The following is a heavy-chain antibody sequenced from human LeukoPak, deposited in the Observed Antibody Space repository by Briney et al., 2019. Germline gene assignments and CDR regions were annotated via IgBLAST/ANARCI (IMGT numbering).Heavy chain of an antibody. V-gene: IGHV3-23*01. Sequence: GGSLRLSCAAFGFTFSSYPMSWVRQAPGKGLQWVSAISNGGGSAYYADSVKGRFTISRDNSKSTLYLQMNSLRAEDTAIYYCAARPRMPPRFDYWGQGTLVTVSS. CDR3: AARPRMPPRFDY. D-gene: IGHD1-14*01. J-gene: IGHJ4*02. CDR1: GFTFSSYP. CDR2: ISNGGGSA.